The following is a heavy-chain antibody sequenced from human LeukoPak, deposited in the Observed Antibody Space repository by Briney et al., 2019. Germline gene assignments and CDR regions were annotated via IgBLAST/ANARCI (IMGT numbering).Heavy chain of an antibody. CDR1: GDSITSYY. J-gene: IGHJ4*02. CDR2: IYYSGST. D-gene: IGHD6-13*01. CDR3: ARVGGSTWYFGY. Sequence: PSETLSLTCTVSGDSITSYYWSWIRQPPGKGLEWIGYIYYSGSTNYNPSLKSRVTMSVDTSKSQFSLKLSSVTAADAAVYYCARVGGSTWYFGYWGQGTLVTVSS. V-gene: IGHV4-59*01.